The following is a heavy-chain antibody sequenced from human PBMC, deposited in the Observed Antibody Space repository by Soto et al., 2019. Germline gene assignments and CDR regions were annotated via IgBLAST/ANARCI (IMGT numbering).Heavy chain of an antibody. Sequence: QVPLVQSGAEVKKPGASVKVSCKASGYTFTSYGISWVRQAPGQGLEWMGWISAYNGNTNYAQKLQGRVTMTTDTSTSTAYMELRSLRSDDTAVYYCAREYCSSTSCYMAGAFDIWGQGTMVTVSS. CDR2: ISAYNGNT. J-gene: IGHJ3*02. CDR3: AREYCSSTSCYMAGAFDI. D-gene: IGHD2-2*02. CDR1: GYTFTSYG. V-gene: IGHV1-18*01.